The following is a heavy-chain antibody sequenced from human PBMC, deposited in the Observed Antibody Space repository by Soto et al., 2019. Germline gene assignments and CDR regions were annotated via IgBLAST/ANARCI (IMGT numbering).Heavy chain of an antibody. J-gene: IGHJ6*02. D-gene: IGHD6-19*01. Sequence: GGSLRLSCAASGFTFSSYWMSWVRQAPGKGLEWVANIKQDGSEKYYVDSVKGRFTISRDNAKNSLYLQMNSLRAEDTAVYYCARPGIAVAGTGGDFGPIAPGIWYYYYGMDVWGQGTTVTVSS. CDR3: ARPGIAVAGTGGDFGPIAPGIWYYYYGMDV. CDR2: IKQDGSEK. V-gene: IGHV3-7*01. CDR1: GFTFSSYW.